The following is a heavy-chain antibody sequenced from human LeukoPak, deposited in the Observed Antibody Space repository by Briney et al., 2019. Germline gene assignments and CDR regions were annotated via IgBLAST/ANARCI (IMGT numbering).Heavy chain of an antibody. CDR1: GGSISSYY. V-gene: IGHV4-59*01. J-gene: IGHJ6*04. CDR3: ARDRLERRRYYYYYYGMDV. D-gene: IGHD1-1*01. CDR2: IYYSGST. Sequence: SETLSLTCTVSGGSISSYYWSWIRQPPGKGLEWIGYIYYSGSTNYNPSLKSRVTISVDTSKNQFSLKLSSVTAADTAVYYCARDRLERRRYYYYYYGMDVWGNGTTVTVSS.